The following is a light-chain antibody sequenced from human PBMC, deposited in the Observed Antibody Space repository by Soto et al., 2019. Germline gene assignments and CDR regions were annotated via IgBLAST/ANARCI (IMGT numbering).Light chain of an antibody. Sequence: QSVLTQPPSASGTPGQKVSISCSGSSSNIERNTVNWYQQLPGTAPKLLIYSNDQRPSGVPDRFSGSKSGTSASLAISGLHSEDEADYYCATWDDSLNGPVFGGGTTLTVL. CDR3: ATWDDSLNGPV. V-gene: IGLV1-44*01. CDR2: SND. J-gene: IGLJ3*02. CDR1: SSNIERNT.